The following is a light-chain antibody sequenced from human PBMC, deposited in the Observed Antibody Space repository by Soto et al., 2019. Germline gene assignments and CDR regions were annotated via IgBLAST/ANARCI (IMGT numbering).Light chain of an antibody. V-gene: IGKV3-20*01. CDR1: QSVSSK. CDR2: GAT. CDR3: QQYGSSPRT. J-gene: IGKJ1*01. Sequence: EIVMTQSPATLSVSPGEGATLSCRASQSVSSKLAWYQQKPGQAPRLLIYGATNRATGIPDRFSGSGSGTDFTLTISRLEPEDFAVYYCQQYGSSPRTFGQGTKVDIK.